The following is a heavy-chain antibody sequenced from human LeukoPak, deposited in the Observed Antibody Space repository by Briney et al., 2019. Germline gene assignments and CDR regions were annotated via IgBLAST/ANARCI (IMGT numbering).Heavy chain of an antibody. CDR2: MNPNSGNT. D-gene: IGHD3-22*01. V-gene: IGHV1-8*01. J-gene: IGHJ4*02. CDR1: GYTFTSYD. Sequence: ASVKVSCKASGYTFTSYDINWVRQATGQGLEWMGWMNPNSGNTGYAQKFQGRVTMTRDTSISTAYMELSRLRSDDTAVYYCARVGYYDSSGYFHWGQGTLVTVSS. CDR3: ARVGYYDSSGYFH.